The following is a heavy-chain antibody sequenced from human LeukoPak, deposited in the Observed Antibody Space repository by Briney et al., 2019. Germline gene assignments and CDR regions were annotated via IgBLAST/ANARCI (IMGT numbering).Heavy chain of an antibody. D-gene: IGHD3-22*01. Sequence: GGSLRLSCAASGFTFSSYAMHWVRQAPGKGLEWVAVISYDGSNKYYADSVKGRFTISRDNSKNTLYLQMNSLRAEDTAVNYCARGQYYDPCYFDYWGQGTLVTVSS. CDR1: GFTFSSYA. V-gene: IGHV3-30*01. CDR3: ARGQYYDPCYFDY. CDR2: ISYDGSNK. J-gene: IGHJ4*02.